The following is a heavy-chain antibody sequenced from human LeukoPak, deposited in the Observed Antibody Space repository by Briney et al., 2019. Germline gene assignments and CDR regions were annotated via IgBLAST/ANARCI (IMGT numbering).Heavy chain of an antibody. D-gene: IGHD3-22*01. CDR2: LSYDGSNQ. Sequence: GGSLRLSCAASGFTFSSYAMHWLRQAPGKGREGWAVLSYDGSNQYYADSVKGRFTISRDNSKNTLYLLMNSLRAEDTAVYYCAREVFTPNTNYSYDSSGPLDYWGQGTLVTVSS. CDR1: GFTFSSYA. V-gene: IGHV3-30*04. J-gene: IGHJ4*02. CDR3: AREVFTPNTNYSYDSSGPLDY.